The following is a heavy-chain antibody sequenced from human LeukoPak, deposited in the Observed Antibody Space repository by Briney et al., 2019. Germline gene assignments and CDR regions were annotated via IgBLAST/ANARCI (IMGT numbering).Heavy chain of an antibody. CDR3: ARPFLRLGLDY. D-gene: IGHD3-16*01. CDR2: IFSGNST. CDR1: GVTVRSNY. V-gene: IGHV3-53*01. J-gene: IGHJ4*02. Sequence: GGSLRLSCAASGVTVRSNYMNWVRQAPGKGLEWVALIFSGNSTYYADSVKGRFTISRDNAKNSLYLQMKSLRAEDTAVYYCARPFLRLGLDYWGQGALVTVSS.